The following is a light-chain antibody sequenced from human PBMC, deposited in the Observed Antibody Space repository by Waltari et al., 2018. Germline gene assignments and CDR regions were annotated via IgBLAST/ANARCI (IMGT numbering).Light chain of an antibody. Sequence: EIVLTQSPGTLSLSTGARATLSCRASQSVSSSYLAWYQQKPGQAPRLLIYGASSRATGIPDRFSGSGSGTDFTLTISRLEPEDFAVYYCQQYGRTFGQGTKVEIK. V-gene: IGKV3-20*01. CDR2: GAS. CDR3: QQYGRT. CDR1: QSVSSSY. J-gene: IGKJ1*01.